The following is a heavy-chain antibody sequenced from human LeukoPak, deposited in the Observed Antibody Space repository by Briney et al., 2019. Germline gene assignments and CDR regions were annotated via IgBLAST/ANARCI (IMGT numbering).Heavy chain of an antibody. CDR1: GGSISSSSYY. CDR3: ARAEYSSSWPLPYNWFDH. J-gene: IGHJ5*02. V-gene: IGHV4-39*07. Sequence: NPSETLSLTCTVSGGSISSSSYYWGWIRQPPGKGLEWIGSIYYSGSTYYNPSLKSRVTISVDTSKNQFSLKLSSVTAADTVVYYCARAEYSSSWPLPYNWFDHWGQGTLVTVSS. CDR2: IYYSGST. D-gene: IGHD6-13*01.